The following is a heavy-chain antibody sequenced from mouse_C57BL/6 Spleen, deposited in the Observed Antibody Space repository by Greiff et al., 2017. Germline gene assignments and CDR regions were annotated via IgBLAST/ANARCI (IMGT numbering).Heavy chain of an antibody. CDR1: GFTFSDYG. Sequence: EVKLVESGGGLVKPGGSLKLSCAASGFTFSDYGMHWVRQAPEQGLEWVAYISSGSSTIYYADTVKGRFTISRDNSTNTLFLQMTSRRSEATAMYYCATNDYEAMDYWGQGTSVTVSA. D-gene: IGHD1-3*01. CDR3: ATNDYEAMDY. V-gene: IGHV5-17*01. J-gene: IGHJ4*01. CDR2: ISSGSSTI.